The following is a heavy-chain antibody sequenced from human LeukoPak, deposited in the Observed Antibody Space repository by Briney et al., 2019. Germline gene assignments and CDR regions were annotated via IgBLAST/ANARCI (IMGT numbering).Heavy chain of an antibody. J-gene: IGHJ4*02. Sequence: GGSLRLSCAASGFSFTDAWMSWVRQAPGKGLEWVGRIKSKTDGGTTNYAAPVKGRFTISRDDSKNTLYLQMNSLKTEDTAVYYCSTPEVNSYFASGTDFWGQGTLVTVSS. CDR2: IKSKTDGGTT. V-gene: IGHV3-15*01. CDR1: GFSFTDAW. CDR3: STPEVNSYFASGTDF. D-gene: IGHD3-10*01.